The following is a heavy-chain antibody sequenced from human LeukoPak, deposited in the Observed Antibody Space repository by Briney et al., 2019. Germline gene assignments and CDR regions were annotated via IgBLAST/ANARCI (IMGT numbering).Heavy chain of an antibody. V-gene: IGHV4-39*01. CDR3: ARADYYGSGSYFGY. CDR2: IYYSGST. CDR1: GGSISSSNYY. Sequence: PSETLSLTCTVSGGSISSSNYYWGWIRQPPGKGLEWIGSIYYSGSTYYNPSLKSRVTISVDTSKNQFSLRLSSVTAADTAVYYCARADYYGSGSYFGYWGQGTLVTVSS. D-gene: IGHD3-10*01. J-gene: IGHJ4*02.